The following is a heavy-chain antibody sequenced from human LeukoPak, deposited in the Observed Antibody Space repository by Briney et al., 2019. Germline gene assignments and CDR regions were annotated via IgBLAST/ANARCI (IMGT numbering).Heavy chain of an antibody. CDR1: GVTVSSNY. V-gene: IGHV3-53*01. D-gene: IGHD1-26*01. Sequence: GGSLRLSCAASGVTVSSNYMSWVRQAPGKGLEWVSVIYSGGSTYYADSVKGRFTISRDNSKNTLYLQMNSLRAEDTAVYYCARDRSGSFYVFDYWGQGTLVTVSS. CDR2: IYSGGST. CDR3: ARDRSGSFYVFDY. J-gene: IGHJ4*02.